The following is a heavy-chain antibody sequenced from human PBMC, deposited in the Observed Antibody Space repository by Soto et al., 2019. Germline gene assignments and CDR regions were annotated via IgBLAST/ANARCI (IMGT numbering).Heavy chain of an antibody. J-gene: IGHJ4*02. CDR3: AGYSHKGD. V-gene: IGHV3-66*01. CDR1: GFTVSNNY. Sequence: LVESWGGLVQPGGSLRLSCAASGFTVSNNYMSWVRQAPGKGLEWVSLIYSGGSTHYADSVKGRFTISRDNSKNTLYLQMSSLRVEDTAVYYCAGYSHKGDWGQGTLVTVSS. CDR2: IYSGGST. D-gene: IGHD1-26*01.